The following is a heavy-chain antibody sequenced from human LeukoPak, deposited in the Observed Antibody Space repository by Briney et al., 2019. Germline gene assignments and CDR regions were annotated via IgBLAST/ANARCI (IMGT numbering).Heavy chain of an antibody. Sequence: PGGSLRLSCATSGFTFSNYGMHWVRQAPGKGLEWVAFIRYDGGNKYYADSVKGRFTISRDNFKNTLYLQMNSLRVEDTAVYHCAKDGSALWFGELSKNFDNWGQGTLVTVSS. CDR3: AKDGSALWFGELSKNFDN. V-gene: IGHV3-30*02. D-gene: IGHD3-10*01. CDR1: GFTFSNYG. CDR2: IRYDGGNK. J-gene: IGHJ4*02.